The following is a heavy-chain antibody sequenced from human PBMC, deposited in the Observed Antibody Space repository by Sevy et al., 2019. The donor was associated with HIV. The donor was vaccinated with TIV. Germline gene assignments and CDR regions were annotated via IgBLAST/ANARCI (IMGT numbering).Heavy chain of an antibody. J-gene: IGHJ6*03. CDR1: GFTFSSYS. CDR2: ISSSSSYI. Sequence: GGSLRLSCAASGFTFSSYSMNWVRQAPGKGLEWVSSISSSSSYIYYADSVKGRFTIARDNAKNSLYLQMNSLRAEDTAVYYCERDSKYCGGDCKHYYYYYMDVWGKGTTVTVSS. V-gene: IGHV3-21*01. CDR3: ERDSKYCGGDCKHYYYYYMDV. D-gene: IGHD2-21*02.